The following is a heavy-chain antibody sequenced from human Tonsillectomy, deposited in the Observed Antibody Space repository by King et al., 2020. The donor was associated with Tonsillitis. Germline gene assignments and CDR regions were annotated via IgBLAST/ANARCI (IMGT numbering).Heavy chain of an antibody. V-gene: IGHV4-31*03. D-gene: IGHD3-10*01. CDR1: GGYISRGGYY. J-gene: IGHJ4*02. CDR2: IYYSGST. Sequence: VQLQESGPGLVKPSQTLALTCTVSGGYISRGGYYWSWIRQHPGKGLEWIGYIYYSGSTYYNPSLKRRVTISVATSKNQVSLKLSSVTAADTAVYSCASFSGSGSYGFDYWGQGTLVTVSS. CDR3: ASFSGSGSYGFDY.